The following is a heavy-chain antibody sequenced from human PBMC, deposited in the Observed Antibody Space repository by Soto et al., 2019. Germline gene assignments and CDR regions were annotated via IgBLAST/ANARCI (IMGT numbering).Heavy chain of an antibody. CDR3: AIDTTFDHYGMDG. J-gene: IGHJ6*02. CDR2: IWYDGSNK. Sequence: PGKGLEWVAVIWYDGSNKYYADSVKGRFTISRDNFKNTLYLQMNSLRAEDTAVYYFAIDTTFDHYGMDGWGQGTTVTVSS. V-gene: IGHV3-33*01. D-gene: IGHD3-10*02.